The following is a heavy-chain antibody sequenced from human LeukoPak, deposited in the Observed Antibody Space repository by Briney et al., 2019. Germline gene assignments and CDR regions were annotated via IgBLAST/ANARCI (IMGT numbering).Heavy chain of an antibody. CDR1: GGSSSSYY. CDR2: IHDSGST. CDR3: ARASELKASSYVSGTSCFDY. D-gene: IGHD3-10*01. Sequence: SETLSLTCTVSGGSSSSYYWSWIRQSPGKGLEFIGYIHDSGSTNYNPSLKSRVTISFDTSKKQFNQFSLRLSSVTAADTAVYYCARASELKASSYVSGTSCFDYWGQGTLVTVSS. J-gene: IGHJ4*02. V-gene: IGHV4-59*01.